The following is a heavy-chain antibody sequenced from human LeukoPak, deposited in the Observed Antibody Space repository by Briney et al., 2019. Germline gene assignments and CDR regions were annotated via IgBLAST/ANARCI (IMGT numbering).Heavy chain of an antibody. CDR1: GFTFGDYA. Sequence: GGSLRLSCTASGFTFGDYAMSWVRQAPGKGLEWVSYISSSGSTIYYADSVKGRFTISRDNAKNSLYLQVNSLRAEDTAVYYCARDSWIRGVIIHFDYWGQGTLVTVSS. V-gene: IGHV3-48*03. D-gene: IGHD3-10*01. CDR3: ARDSWIRGVIIHFDY. J-gene: IGHJ4*02. CDR2: ISSSGSTI.